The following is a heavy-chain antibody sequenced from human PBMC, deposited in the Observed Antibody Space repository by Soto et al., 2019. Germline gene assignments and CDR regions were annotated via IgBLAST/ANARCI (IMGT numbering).Heavy chain of an antibody. J-gene: IGHJ4*02. CDR3: ARDPGTRSDY. CDR1: GYTFTIYG. CDR2: ISAYSGST. D-gene: IGHD3-10*01. V-gene: IGHV1-18*01. Sequence: ASVKVSCKASGYTFTIYGIIWVRQAPGQGLEWMGWISAYSGSTNYAQKLQGRVTMTTDTSTSTAYMEVRSLRSDDTAVYYCARDPGTRSDYWGQGTLVTVSS.